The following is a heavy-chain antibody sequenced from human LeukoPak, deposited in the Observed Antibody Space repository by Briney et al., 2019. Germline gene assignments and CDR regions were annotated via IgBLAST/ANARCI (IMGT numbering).Heavy chain of an antibody. V-gene: IGHV1-8*01. CDR1: GYTFTSSD. CDR3: ARGRSGLAAAGTYDY. D-gene: IGHD6-13*01. CDR2: INPNSGRT. Sequence: GASVRVSCKASGYTFTSSDINWVRQAAGQGLEWMGWINPNSGRTGYAQKFQGRVTMTANTSISTAYMELRNLRSDDTAVYYCARGRSGLAAAGTYDYWGQGTLITVSS. J-gene: IGHJ4*02.